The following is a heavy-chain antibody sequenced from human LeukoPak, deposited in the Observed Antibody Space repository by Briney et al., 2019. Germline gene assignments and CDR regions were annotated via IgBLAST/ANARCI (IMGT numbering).Heavy chain of an antibody. J-gene: IGHJ4*02. V-gene: IGHV1-18*01. CDR3: ARVHDFWSGYRPPGSYFDY. Sequence: ASVKVSCKASGYTFTSYGISWVRQAPGQGLEWMGWISAYNGNTNYAQKLQGRVTMTTDTSTSTAYMELRSLRSDDTAVCYCARVHDFWSGYRPPGSYFDYWGQGTLVTVSS. CDR1: GYTFTSYG. CDR2: ISAYNGNT. D-gene: IGHD3-3*01.